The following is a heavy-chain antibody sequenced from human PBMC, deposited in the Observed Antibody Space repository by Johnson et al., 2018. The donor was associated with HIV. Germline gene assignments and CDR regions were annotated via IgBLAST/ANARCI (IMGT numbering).Heavy chain of an antibody. CDR2: IYSGGST. V-gene: IGHV3-66*02. CDR1: GFTVSSNY. J-gene: IGHJ3*02. CDR3: ARDLETSGWYQGTFDI. Sequence: VQLMESGGGLVQPGRSLRLSCAASGFTVSSNYMSWVRQAPGKGLEWVSVIYSGGSTYYADSVKGRFTISRDNSKNTLYLQMNSLRAEDTAVYYCARDLETSGWYQGTFDIWGQGTMVTVSS. D-gene: IGHD6-19*01.